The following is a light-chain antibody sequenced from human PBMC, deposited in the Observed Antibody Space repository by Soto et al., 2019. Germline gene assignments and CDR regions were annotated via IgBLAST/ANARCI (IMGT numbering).Light chain of an antibody. J-gene: IGLJ1*01. CDR3: LSFTSSSRNV. V-gene: IGLV2-14*01. CDR2: DVT. Sequence: QSALTQPASVSGSPGQSITISCTGTSSDVGDYNYVSWYQQHPGKAPKFMIYDVTIRPSGVSNRFSGSKSGNTASLTISGLHAEYEADYYCLSFTSSSRNVFGTGTKLTVL. CDR1: SSDVGDYNY.